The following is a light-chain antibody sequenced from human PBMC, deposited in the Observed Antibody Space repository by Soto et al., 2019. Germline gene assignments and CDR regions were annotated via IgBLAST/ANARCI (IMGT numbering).Light chain of an antibody. CDR1: QSVSSY. Sequence: ENVLTQSPATLSLSPGERATLSCRASQSVSSYLAWYQPKPGQAPRLLIYDASNRATGIPARFSGSGSGTDFTLTISSLEPEDFAVYYCQQRSNWRWTFGQGTKVELQ. J-gene: IGKJ1*01. CDR3: QQRSNWRWT. V-gene: IGKV3-11*01. CDR2: DAS.